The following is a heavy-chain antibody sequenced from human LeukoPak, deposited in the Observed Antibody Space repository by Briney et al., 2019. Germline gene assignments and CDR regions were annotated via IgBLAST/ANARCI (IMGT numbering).Heavy chain of an antibody. CDR1: GGSIGSYH. J-gene: IGHJ5*02. CDR2: IYTSGST. D-gene: IGHD2/OR15-2a*01. V-gene: IGHV4-4*07. CDR3: ARASTAQYIWFEP. Sequence: SETLSLTCTVSGGSIGSYHWSWIRQPAGKGLEWIGRIYTSGSTNYNPSLKSRVTISVDTSKNQFSLKLSSVTAGDTAVYYCARASTAQYIWFEPWGQGTLVTVSP.